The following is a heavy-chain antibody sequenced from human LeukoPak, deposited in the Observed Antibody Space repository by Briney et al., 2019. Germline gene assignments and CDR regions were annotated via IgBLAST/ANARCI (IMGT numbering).Heavy chain of an antibody. CDR2: IYYSGSI. CDR3: ARDPGDSRGYSTGSFDY. J-gene: IGHJ4*02. Sequence: PSETLSLTCTVSGGSISGDYWSWIRQPPGKELEWIGYIYYSGSINYNPSLKGRVTISVDTSKNQFSLKLSSVTAADTAVYFCARDPGDSRGYSTGSFDYWGQGTLVTVSS. V-gene: IGHV4-59*01. D-gene: IGHD3-22*01. CDR1: GGSISGDY.